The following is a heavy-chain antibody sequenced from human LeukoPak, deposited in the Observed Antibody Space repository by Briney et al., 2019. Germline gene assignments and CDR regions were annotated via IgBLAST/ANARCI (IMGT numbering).Heavy chain of an antibody. CDR3: ATWRTAKTGFDY. J-gene: IGHJ4*02. V-gene: IGHV4-39*01. CDR1: GGSITSSSYY. Sequence: SETLSLTCTVSGGSITSSSYYWGWIRQPPGKGLEWLGSMSYSGSTYFNPSLKSRVTISVDTSTNQFSLRLSSVTAADTAVYYCATWRTAKTGFDYWGQGTLVTVSS. CDR2: MSYSGST. D-gene: IGHD1-1*01.